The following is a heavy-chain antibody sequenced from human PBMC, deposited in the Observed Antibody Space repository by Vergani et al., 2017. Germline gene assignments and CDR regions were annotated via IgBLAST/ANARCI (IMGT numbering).Heavy chain of an antibody. Sequence: EVQLLQSGGGVIQPGGSVRLSCAASGFTFSACPMTWVRQAPGKGLEWVSAISARYPSTYYADSVKGRFTISRDNSKNMLYLQMNSLRAEDTAVYYCAEQIPAPIFGVVEGSDYMDVWGKGTTVTVSS. D-gene: IGHD3-3*01. V-gene: IGHV3-23*01. CDR3: AEQIPAPIFGVVEGSDYMDV. CDR1: GFTFSACP. CDR2: ISARYPST. J-gene: IGHJ6*03.